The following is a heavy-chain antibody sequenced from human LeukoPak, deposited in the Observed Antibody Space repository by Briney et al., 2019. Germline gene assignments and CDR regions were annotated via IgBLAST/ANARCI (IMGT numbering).Heavy chain of an antibody. J-gene: IGHJ6*03. Sequence: SETLSLTRTVSGGSISSYYWSWIRQPPGKGLEWIGYIYYSGSTNYNPSLKSRVTISVDTSKNQFSLKLSSMTAADTAVYYCARSVEGHCSGGSCYSYYYYMDVWGKGTTVTVSS. CDR1: GGSISSYY. V-gene: IGHV4-59*01. D-gene: IGHD2-15*01. CDR3: ARSVEGHCSGGSCYSYYYYMDV. CDR2: IYYSGST.